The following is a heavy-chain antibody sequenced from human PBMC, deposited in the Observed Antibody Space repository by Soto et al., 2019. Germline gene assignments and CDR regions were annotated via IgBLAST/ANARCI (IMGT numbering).Heavy chain of an antibody. CDR1: GVSFSGYY. CDR3: ARVFCSGGSCYVDAFDI. V-gene: IGHV4-34*01. J-gene: IGHJ3*02. Sequence: QVQLQQWGAGLLKPSETLSLTCAVYGVSFSGYYWSWIRQPPGKGLEWIGEINHSGSTNYNPSLKSRVTISVDTSKNQFSLKLSSVTAADTAVYYCARVFCSGGSCYVDAFDIWGQGTMVTVSS. D-gene: IGHD2-15*01. CDR2: INHSGST.